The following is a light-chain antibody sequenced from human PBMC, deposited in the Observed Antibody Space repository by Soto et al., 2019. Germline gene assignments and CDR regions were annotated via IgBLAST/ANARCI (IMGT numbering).Light chain of an antibody. CDR2: GAS. V-gene: IGKV3-15*01. CDR3: QQYHHLTRT. CDR1: QSVSID. J-gene: IGKJ4*01. Sequence: EIVMTHSPATLSVSPWERATLSLRASQSVSIDLAWYQQTPGQAPRLLIYGASTRATGIPVRFSGSASGTEFTLTISSLQSEDFTVYYCQQYHHLTRTFGGGTKVDIK.